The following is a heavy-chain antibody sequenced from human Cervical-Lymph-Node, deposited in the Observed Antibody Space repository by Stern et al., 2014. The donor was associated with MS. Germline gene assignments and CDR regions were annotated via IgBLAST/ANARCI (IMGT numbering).Heavy chain of an antibody. CDR2: IKSDGSRT. V-gene: IGHV3-74*01. D-gene: IGHD4/OR15-4a*01. J-gene: IGHJ6*02. Sequence: EMQLVESGGGLVLPGGSLRLSCAASGFTFRSDWMHWVRQAPGKGLVWVSRIKSDGSRTDYADSVKGRFAISRDNAKNTLYLQMNSLRAEDTAVYYCARDPSDYVVFKYYGMDVWGQGTTVTVSS. CDR3: ARDPSDYVVFKYYGMDV. CDR1: GFTFRSDW.